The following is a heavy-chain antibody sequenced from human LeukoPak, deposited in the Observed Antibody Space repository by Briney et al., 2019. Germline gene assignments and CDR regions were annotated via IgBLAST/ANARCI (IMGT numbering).Heavy chain of an antibody. Sequence: PGGSLRLSCAASGFTFSSYWMSWVRRAPGKGLEWVANIKQDGSEKYYVDSVKGRFTISRGNAKNSLYLQMNSLRAEDTAVYYCARTPVSWNYYYYGMDVWGQGTTVTVSS. D-gene: IGHD6-13*01. V-gene: IGHV3-7*01. J-gene: IGHJ6*02. CDR1: GFTFSSYW. CDR3: ARTPVSWNYYYYGMDV. CDR2: IKQDGSEK.